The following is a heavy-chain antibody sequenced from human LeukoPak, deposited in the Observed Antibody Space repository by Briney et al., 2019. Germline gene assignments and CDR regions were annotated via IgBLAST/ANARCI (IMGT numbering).Heavy chain of an antibody. Sequence: PGGSLRLSCAASGFTFSGSAMHWVRQASGKGLEWVGRIRSKANSYATAYAASVKGRFTLSRDDSKNTAYLQMNSLKTEDTAVYYCTRPWDSSSGWGQGTLVTVSS. V-gene: IGHV3-73*01. CDR3: TRPWDSSSG. CDR1: GFTFSGSA. CDR2: IRSKANSYAT. J-gene: IGHJ4*02. D-gene: IGHD6-13*01.